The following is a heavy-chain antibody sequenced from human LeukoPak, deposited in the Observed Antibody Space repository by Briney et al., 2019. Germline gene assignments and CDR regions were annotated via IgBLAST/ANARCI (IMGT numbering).Heavy chain of an antibody. CDR2: IYQGGSS. Sequence: SETLSLTCAVSGGSVSSGGYSWSWIRQPPGKGLEWIGYIYQGGSSFYNPSLKSRVTISVDRSKNQFSLKLSSVTAADTAVYYCARGGDGLWGQGTLVTVSS. D-gene: IGHD5-12*01. J-gene: IGHJ4*02. CDR3: ARGGDGL. V-gene: IGHV4-30-2*01. CDR1: GGSVSSGGYS.